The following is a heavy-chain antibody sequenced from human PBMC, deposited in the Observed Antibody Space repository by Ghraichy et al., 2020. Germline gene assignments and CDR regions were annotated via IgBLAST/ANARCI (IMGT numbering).Heavy chain of an antibody. Sequence: GGSLRLSCAASGFTFSSYSMNWVRQAPGKGLEWVSSISSSSSYIYYADSVKGRFTISRYNAKNSLYLQMNSLRAEDTAVYYCARDRGQQLGIHYYYYMDVWGKGTTVTVSS. CDR2: ISSSSSYI. CDR1: GFTFSSYS. CDR3: ARDRGQQLGIHYYYYMDV. D-gene: IGHD6-13*01. J-gene: IGHJ6*03. V-gene: IGHV3-21*01.